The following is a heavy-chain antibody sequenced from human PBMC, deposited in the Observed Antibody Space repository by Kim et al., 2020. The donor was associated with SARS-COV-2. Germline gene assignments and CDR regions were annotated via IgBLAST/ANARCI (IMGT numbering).Heavy chain of an antibody. CDR2: IYYSGST. D-gene: IGHD3-10*01. CDR3: ARLRYYYGSGSHYY. Sequence: SETLSLTCTVSGGSISRSSYYWGWIRQPPGKGLEWIGSIYYSGSTYYNPSLKSRVTISVDTSKNQFSLKLSSVTAADTAVYYCARLRYYYGSGSHYYWGQGTLVTVSP. CDR1: GGSISRSSYY. J-gene: IGHJ4*02. V-gene: IGHV4-39*01.